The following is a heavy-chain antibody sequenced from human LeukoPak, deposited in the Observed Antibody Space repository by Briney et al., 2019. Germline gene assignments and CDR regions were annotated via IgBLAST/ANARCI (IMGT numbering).Heavy chain of an antibody. CDR3: AREGAYYGDFYGMDV. Sequence: SETLSFTCAVYGGSFSGYYWSWIRQPPGKGLEWIGEINHSGSTNYNPSLKSRVTISVDTSKNQFSLKLSSVTAADTAVYYCAREGAYYGDFYGMDVWGQGTTVTVSS. CDR2: INHSGST. D-gene: IGHD3-10*01. V-gene: IGHV4-34*01. CDR1: GGSFSGYY. J-gene: IGHJ6*02.